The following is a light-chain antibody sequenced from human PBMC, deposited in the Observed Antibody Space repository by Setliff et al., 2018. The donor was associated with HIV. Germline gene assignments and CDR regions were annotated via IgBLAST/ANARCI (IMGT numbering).Light chain of an antibody. J-gene: IGLJ1*01. V-gene: IGLV2-23*02. CDR1: SSDVGGYNY. CDR3: CSYAGSHYV. Sequence: QSALTQPASVSGSPGQSITISCTGTSSDVGGYNYVSWYQQHPGKAPKLMIYDVSKRPPGVSNRFSGSKSGNSASLTISGLQAEDEADYYCCSYAGSHYVFGTGTKGTVL. CDR2: DVS.